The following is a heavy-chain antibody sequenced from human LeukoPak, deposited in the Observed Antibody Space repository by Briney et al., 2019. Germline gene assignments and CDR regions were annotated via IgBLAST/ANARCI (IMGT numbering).Heavy chain of an antibody. J-gene: IGHJ3*02. D-gene: IGHD3-16*01. CDR3: AKESGNAFNDPFDM. CDR1: GFTFDSYV. CDR2: IGTSGRST. Sequence: PGGSLRLSCAASGFTFDSYVMTWVRQAPGKGLEWVSGIGTSGRSTYYADSVKGRFTISRDNSKNTLYLQMNSLRAEDTALYYCAKESGNAFNDPFDMGGQGTMVIVSS. V-gene: IGHV3-23*01.